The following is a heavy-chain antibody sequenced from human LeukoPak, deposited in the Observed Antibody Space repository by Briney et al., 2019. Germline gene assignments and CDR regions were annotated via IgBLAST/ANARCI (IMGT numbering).Heavy chain of an antibody. J-gene: IGHJ4*02. Sequence: GGSLRLSCAASGFTFSSYAMSWVRQAPGKGLEWVSVISGSGGSTYNADSVKGRFTISRDNSRDTLYLQMNSLRAEDTAVYYCAKGYYDYVWGSYYFDYWGQGTLVTVSS. CDR3: AKGYYDYVWGSYYFDY. D-gene: IGHD3-16*01. V-gene: IGHV3-23*01. CDR1: GFTFSSYA. CDR2: ISGSGGST.